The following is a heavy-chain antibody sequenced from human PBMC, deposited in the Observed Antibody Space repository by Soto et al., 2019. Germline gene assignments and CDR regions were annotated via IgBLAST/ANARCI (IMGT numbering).Heavy chain of an antibody. D-gene: IGHD5-18*01. J-gene: IGHJ4*02. CDR3: ARAVWRPIWSRDYFDY. CDR1: GGSISSGGYY. V-gene: IGHV4-31*03. Sequence: PSETLSLTCTVSGGSISSGGYYWSRIRQHPGKGLEWIGYIYYSGSTYYNPSLKSRVTISVNTSKNQFSLKLSVFTDADKAVYDCARAVWRPIWSRDYFDYWGQGTLVTVSS. CDR2: IYYSGST.